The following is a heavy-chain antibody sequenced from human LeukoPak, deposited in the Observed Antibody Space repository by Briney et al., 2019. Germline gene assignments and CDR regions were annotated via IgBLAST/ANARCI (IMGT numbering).Heavy chain of an antibody. CDR1: GFTFSTYN. J-gene: IGHJ4*02. V-gene: IGHV3-23*01. D-gene: IGHD3-10*01. CDR3: AKGFRYFDY. Sequence: GGSLRLSCAASGFTFSTYNMNWVRQAPGKGLEWVSLISGSGGSTYYADSVKGRFTISRDNPKNTLCLQMNSLRDVDTAVYYCAKGFRYFDYWGQGSLVTVSS. CDR2: ISGSGGST.